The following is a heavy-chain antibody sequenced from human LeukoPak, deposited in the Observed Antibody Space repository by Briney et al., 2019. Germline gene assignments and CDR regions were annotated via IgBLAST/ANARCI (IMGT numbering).Heavy chain of an antibody. Sequence: GESLQISCKGSGYTFSNYWIGWVRQMPGKGLEWMGIIYPGDSDTRYSPSFQGQVTISADKSISTAYLQWSSLKASDTATYYCARHLWFGESAPFDIWGQGTMVTVSS. J-gene: IGHJ3*02. V-gene: IGHV5-51*01. CDR1: GYTFSNYW. CDR2: IYPGDSDT. D-gene: IGHD3-10*01. CDR3: ARHLWFGESAPFDI.